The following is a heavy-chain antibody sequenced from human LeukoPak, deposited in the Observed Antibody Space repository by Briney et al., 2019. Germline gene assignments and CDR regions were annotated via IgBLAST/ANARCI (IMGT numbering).Heavy chain of an antibody. CDR2: IWYDGSNK. Sequence: GGSLRLSCAASGFTFSSYGMHWVRQALGKGLEWVAVIWYDGSNKYYADSVKGRFTISRDNSKNTLYLQMNSLRAEDTAVYYCARDVTMIVDYWGQGTLVTVSS. J-gene: IGHJ4*02. V-gene: IGHV3-33*01. CDR3: ARDVTMIVDY. CDR1: GFTFSSYG. D-gene: IGHD3-22*01.